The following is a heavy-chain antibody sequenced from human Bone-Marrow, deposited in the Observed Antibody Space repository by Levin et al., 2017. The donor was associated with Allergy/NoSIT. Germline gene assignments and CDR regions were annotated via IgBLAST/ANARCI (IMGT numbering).Heavy chain of an antibody. Sequence: GESLKISCAGSGFTFRSYAMSWVRQAPGKGLEWVSSISNSGERTFYAESVKGRFTISGDNSKNTVYLHMKSLRAEDTAVYYCAKAPGYATGKGYFQHWGQGTLVTLSS. CDR1: GFTFRSYA. J-gene: IGHJ1*01. CDR3: AKAPGYATGKGYFQH. CDR2: ISNSGERT. V-gene: IGHV3-23*01. D-gene: IGHD1-1*01.